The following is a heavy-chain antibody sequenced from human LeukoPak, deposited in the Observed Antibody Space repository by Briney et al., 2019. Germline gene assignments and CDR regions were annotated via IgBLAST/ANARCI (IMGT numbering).Heavy chain of an antibody. D-gene: IGHD2-2*01. CDR1: GFTFSSYA. CDR3: ARGGIGYCSSTSCSPPFFDAFDI. J-gene: IGHJ3*02. Sequence: GGSLRLSCAASGFTFSSYAMSWVRQAPGKGLEWVSAISGSGGSTYYADSVKGRFTISRDNSKNTLYLQMNSLRAEDTAVYYCARGGIGYCSSTSCSPPFFDAFDIWGQGTMVTVSS. CDR2: ISGSGGST. V-gene: IGHV3-23*01.